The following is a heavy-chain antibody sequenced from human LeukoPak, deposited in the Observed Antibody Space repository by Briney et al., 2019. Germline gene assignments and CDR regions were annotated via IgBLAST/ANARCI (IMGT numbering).Heavy chain of an antibody. D-gene: IGHD3-10*01. CDR3: ASQDGAYYGMDV. Sequence: SVKVSCKASGGTFSSYAISWVRQAPGQGLERMGRIIPILGIANYAQKFQGRVTITADKSTSTAYMELSSLRSEDTAVYYCASQDGAYYGMDVWGQGTTVTVSS. V-gene: IGHV1-69*04. J-gene: IGHJ6*02. CDR1: GGTFSSYA. CDR2: IIPILGIA.